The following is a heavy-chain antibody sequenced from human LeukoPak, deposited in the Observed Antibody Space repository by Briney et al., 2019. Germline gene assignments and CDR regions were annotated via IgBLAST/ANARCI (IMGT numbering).Heavy chain of an antibody. J-gene: IGHJ3*02. CDR2: ISYDGSNE. CDR3: AREAEAFDI. CDR1: GFTFSRYA. V-gene: IGHV3-30-3*01. Sequence: GGSLRLSCAASGFTFSRYAMHWVRQAPGKGLEWVAVISYDGSNEYYADSVKGRFTISRDNSKNTLYLQMNSLRPEDTAVYYCAREAEAFDIWGQGTMVTVSS.